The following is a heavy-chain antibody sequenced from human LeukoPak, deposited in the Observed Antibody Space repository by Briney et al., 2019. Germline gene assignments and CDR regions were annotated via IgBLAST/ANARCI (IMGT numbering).Heavy chain of an antibody. Sequence: SEILSLTCAVSGGSISSSNWWSWVRQPPGKGLEWIGEIYHSGSTNYSPSLKSRVTISVDKSKNQFSLKLSSVTAADTAVYYCAGGYSYGREPFLFDYWGQGTLVTVSS. V-gene: IGHV4-4*02. CDR2: IYHSGST. CDR3: AGGYSYGREPFLFDY. D-gene: IGHD5-18*01. J-gene: IGHJ4*02. CDR1: GGSISSSNW.